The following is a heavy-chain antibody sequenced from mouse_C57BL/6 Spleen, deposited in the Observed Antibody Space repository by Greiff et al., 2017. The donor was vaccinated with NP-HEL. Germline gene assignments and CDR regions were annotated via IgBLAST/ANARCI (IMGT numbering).Heavy chain of an antibody. CDR2: INPSTGGT. CDR3: ARESYGSSSFAY. J-gene: IGHJ3*01. Sequence: VQLQQPGPELVKPGASVKISCKASGYSFTGYYMNWVKQSPEKSLEWIGEINPSTGGTTYNQKFKAKATLTVDKSSSTAYMQLKSLTSEDSAVYYCARESYGSSSFAYWGQGTLVTVSA. D-gene: IGHD1-1*01. CDR1: GYSFTGYY. V-gene: IGHV1-42*01.